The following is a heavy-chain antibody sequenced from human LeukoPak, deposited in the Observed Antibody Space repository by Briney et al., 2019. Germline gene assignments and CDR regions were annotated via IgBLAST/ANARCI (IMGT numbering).Heavy chain of an antibody. V-gene: IGHV3-48*03. CDR2: ISAGAGVI. Sequence: PGGSLRLSCAASGFTFSDYEMNWVRQAPEKGREWVSYISAGAGVIFYADSVKGRFSITRDNAKNSLFLQMNSLRAEDTAVYYCARVRTTDTLTGYKQELDYWGRGTLVTVSS. D-gene: IGHD3-9*01. CDR1: GFTFSDYE. CDR3: ARVRTTDTLTGYKQELDY. J-gene: IGHJ4*02.